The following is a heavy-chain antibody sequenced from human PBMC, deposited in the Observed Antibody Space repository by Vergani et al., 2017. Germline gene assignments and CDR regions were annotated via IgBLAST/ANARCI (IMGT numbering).Heavy chain of an antibody. CDR2: ISGSGGST. Sequence: EVQLVESGGGLVKPGGSLRLSCAASGFTFSSYSMNWVRQAPGKGLEWVSAISGSGGSTYYADSVKGRFTISRDNSKNTLYLQMNSLRAEDTAVYCCAKTPYGDYGFVDYWGQGTLVTVSS. D-gene: IGHD4-17*01. V-gene: IGHV3-23*04. CDR3: AKTPYGDYGFVDY. CDR1: GFTFSSYS. J-gene: IGHJ4*02.